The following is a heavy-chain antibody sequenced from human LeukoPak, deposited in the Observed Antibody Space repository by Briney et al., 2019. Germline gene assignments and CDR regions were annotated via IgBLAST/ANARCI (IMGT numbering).Heavy chain of an antibody. V-gene: IGHV3-23*01. J-gene: IGHJ4*02. CDR2: ISGSGGST. CDR1: GFTFTSSA. Sequence: GGSLRLSCAASGFTFTSSAMSWVRQAPGKGLEWVSAISGSGGSTYYADSVKGRFTISRDNSKNTLYLQMNSLRAEDTAVYYCAKDRAITMVRGASYWGQGTLVTVSS. D-gene: IGHD3-10*01. CDR3: AKDRAITMVRGASY.